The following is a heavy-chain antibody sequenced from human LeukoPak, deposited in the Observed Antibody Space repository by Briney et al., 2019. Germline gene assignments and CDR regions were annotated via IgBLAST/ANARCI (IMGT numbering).Heavy chain of an antibody. V-gene: IGHV3-30*18. J-gene: IGHJ4*02. CDR1: GFTFSSYG. CDR2: ISYDGSNK. CDR3: AKEYYYDSSGYDY. D-gene: IGHD3-22*01. Sequence: GGSLRLSCAASGFTFSSYGMHWVRQAPGKGLEWVAVISYDGSNKYYGDSVKGRFTISRDNSKNTLYLQMNSLRAEDTAVYYCAKEYYYDSSGYDYWGQGTLVTVSS.